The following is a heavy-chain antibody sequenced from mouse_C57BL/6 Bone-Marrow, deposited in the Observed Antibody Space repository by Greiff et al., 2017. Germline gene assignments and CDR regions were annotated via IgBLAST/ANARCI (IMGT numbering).Heavy chain of an antibody. Sequence: EVQLVESGEGLVKPGGSLKLSCAASGFTFSSYAMSWVRQTPEKRLEWVAYISSGGDYIYYADTVKGRFTISRDNARNTLYLQMSSLKSEDTAMYYCTREGLLWSYGAYWGQGTLVTVSA. CDR3: TREGLLWSYGAY. CDR2: ISSGGDYI. CDR1: GFTFSSYA. V-gene: IGHV5-9-1*02. D-gene: IGHD2-1*01. J-gene: IGHJ3*01.